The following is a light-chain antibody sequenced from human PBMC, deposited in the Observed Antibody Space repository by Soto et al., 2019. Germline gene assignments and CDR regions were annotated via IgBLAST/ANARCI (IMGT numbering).Light chain of an antibody. CDR1: QSVSSSY. Sequence: EIVLTQSPGTLSLSPGERATLSCRASQSVSSSYLAWYQQKSGQAPRLLIYGASSRATGIPDRFSGSGSGTDFTLTITRLEPEDFAIYYCQHYGSPPPTFGQGTKVDIK. CDR2: GAS. V-gene: IGKV3-20*01. CDR3: QHYGSPPPT. J-gene: IGKJ1*01.